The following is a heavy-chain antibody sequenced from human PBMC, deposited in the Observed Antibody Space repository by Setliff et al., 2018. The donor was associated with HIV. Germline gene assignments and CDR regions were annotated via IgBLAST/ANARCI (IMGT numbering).Heavy chain of an antibody. CDR3: ARMGAARPLYYYGMDV. CDR1: RGSLSSGGYY. J-gene: IGHJ6*02. CDR2: SYHSGSP. V-gene: IGHV4-31*03. D-gene: IGHD6-6*01. Sequence: SETLSLTCSVFRGSLSSGGYYWSWIRQHPGKGLEWIGHSYHSGSPSYNPSLKSRTTISVDTSKNEFSLKLSSVTAADTAVYYCARMGAARPLYYYGMDVWGRGTTVTVSS.